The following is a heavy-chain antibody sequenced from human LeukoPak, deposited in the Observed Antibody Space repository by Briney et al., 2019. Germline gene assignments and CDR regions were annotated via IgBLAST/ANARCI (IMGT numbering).Heavy chain of an antibody. CDR1: GNSISSSAYY. CDR2: IYYSGST. Sequence: SQTLSLTCTVSGNSISSSAYYLTWIRQHPGKGLEWIGYIYYSGSTYYNPSLKSRLTISVDTSKNQFSLRLSSVTAADTAVYYCARTTTTYFDPWGQGTLVTVSS. CDR3: ARTTTTYFDP. V-gene: IGHV4-31*03. D-gene: IGHD1-1*01. J-gene: IGHJ5*02.